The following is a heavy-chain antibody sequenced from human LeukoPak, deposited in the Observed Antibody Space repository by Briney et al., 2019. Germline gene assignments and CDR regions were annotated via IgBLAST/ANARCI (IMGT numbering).Heavy chain of an antibody. V-gene: IGHV4-59*11. CDR3: ARGGYSYGYDDDFEY. J-gene: IGHJ4*02. CDR1: GGSISSHY. D-gene: IGHD5-18*01. CDR2: ISHSGST. Sequence: PSETLSLTCTVSGGSISSHYLSWIRQPPGKALEWIGYISHSGSTNYTHSFKSRVNISVDTSKNQFSLTLTSVTAADTAVYYCARGGYSYGYDDDFEYWGQGILVTVSS.